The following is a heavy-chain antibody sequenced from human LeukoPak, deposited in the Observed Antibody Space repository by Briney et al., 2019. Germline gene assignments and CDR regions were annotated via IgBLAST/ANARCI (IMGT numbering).Heavy chain of an antibody. J-gene: IGHJ4*02. V-gene: IGHV3-43*02. CDR1: GFNFDDNV. D-gene: IGHD4/OR15-4a*01. Sequence: GGSLRLSCAASGFNFDDNVMHWVRQAPEKGLEWVSLISDDGYGTYYADSVKGRFTISRDNSKNSLYLQMNSLRSEDTALYYCATMGPLDYWGQGTLVTVSS. CDR3: ATMGPLDY. CDR2: ISDDGYGT.